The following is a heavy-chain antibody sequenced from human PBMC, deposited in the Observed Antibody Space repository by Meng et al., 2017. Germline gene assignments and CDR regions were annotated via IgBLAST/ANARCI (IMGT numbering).Heavy chain of an antibody. J-gene: IGHJ4*02. CDR1: GFTFSSYA. D-gene: IGHD6-13*01. CDR2: ISYDGSNK. Sequence: GGSLRLSCAASGFTFSSYAMHWVRQAPGKGLEWVAVISYDGSNKFYADSVKGRFTISRDNSKNTLYLQMNSLRGEDTAVYHCAREPGYSGSWTDIDDWGQGPLVTVSS. V-gene: IGHV3-30*01. CDR3: AREPGYSGSWTDIDD.